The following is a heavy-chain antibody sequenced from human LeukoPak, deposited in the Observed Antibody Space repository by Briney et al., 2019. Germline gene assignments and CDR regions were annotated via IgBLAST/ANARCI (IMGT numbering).Heavy chain of an antibody. D-gene: IGHD6-13*01. V-gene: IGHV4-30-4*08. CDR3: ARDSPPGSSSSRGDY. CDR2: IYYSGST. CDR1: GGSISSGDYY. J-gene: IGHJ4*02. Sequence: SETLSLTCTVSGGSISSGDYYWSWIRQPPGKGLEWIGYIYYSGSTYYNPSLKSRVTISVDTSKNQFSLKLSSVTAADTAVYYCARDSPPGSSSSRGDYWGQGTLVTVSS.